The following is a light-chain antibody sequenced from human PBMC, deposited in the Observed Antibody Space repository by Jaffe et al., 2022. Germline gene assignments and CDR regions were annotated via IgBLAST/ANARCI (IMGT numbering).Light chain of an antibody. CDR3: HQTSSLPLT. CDR2: YAS. CDR1: QSIGSS. V-gene: IGKV6-21*01. Sequence: EIVLTQSPNFQSVTPKGRVTITCRASQSIGSSLHWYQQKPQQSPKLIISYASQSFSGVPSRFSGSGSGTLFTLTINSLEAEDAATYFCHQTSSLPLTFGQGTKVEIK. J-gene: IGKJ1*01.